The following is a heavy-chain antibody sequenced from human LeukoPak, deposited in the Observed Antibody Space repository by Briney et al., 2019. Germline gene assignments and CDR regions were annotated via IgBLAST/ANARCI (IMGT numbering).Heavy chain of an antibody. CDR1: GFTFTGYY. D-gene: IGHD2-21*02. CDR3: VREGNELLSKNFDY. CDR2: INPHSGGT. J-gene: IGHJ4*01. Sequence: ASVKVSCKASGFTFTGYYIHWVRQAPGQGLEWMGYINPHSGGTNSPQKFQGRVTMTTDTSISAAYMELSSLISDDTAMYYCVREGNELLSKNFDYWGQEPWSPSPQ. V-gene: IGHV1-2*02.